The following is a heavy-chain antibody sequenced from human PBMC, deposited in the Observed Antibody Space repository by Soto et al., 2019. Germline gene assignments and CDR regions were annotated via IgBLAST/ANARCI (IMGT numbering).Heavy chain of an antibody. CDR2: IEQDGSEK. J-gene: IGHJ5*02. CDR1: GFTFSSYW. V-gene: IGHV3-7*01. CDR3: ARVAAPVYYDFWSGYGIGFDP. D-gene: IGHD3-3*01. Sequence: GGSLRLSCAASGFTFSSYWMSWVRQAPGKGLEWVANIEQDGSEKYYVDSVKGRFTISRDNAKNSLYLQMNSLRAEDTAVYYCARVAAPVYYDFWSGYGIGFDPWGQGTLVTVSS.